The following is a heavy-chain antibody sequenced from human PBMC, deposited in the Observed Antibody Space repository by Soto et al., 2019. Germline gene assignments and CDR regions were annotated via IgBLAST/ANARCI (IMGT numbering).Heavy chain of an antibody. CDR1: GFTFNTYG. CDR3: ARGSGYDFDY. CDR2: ISKDGSDK. J-gene: IGHJ4*03. D-gene: IGHD5-12*01. Sequence: QVQVVESGGGVVQPGRSLRLSCVASGFTFNTYGMQWVRQAPGKGLEWVACISKDGSDKSYSNSVRGRFTITRDNSQNTMYLQMNSLTAEDTALYYCARGSGYDFDYWGHWTLVTVSS. V-gene: IGHV3-30*03.